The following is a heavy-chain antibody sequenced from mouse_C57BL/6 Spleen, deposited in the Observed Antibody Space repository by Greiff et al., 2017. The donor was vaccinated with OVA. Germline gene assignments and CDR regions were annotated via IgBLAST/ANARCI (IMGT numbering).Heavy chain of an antibody. CDR2: ISYDGSN. CDR3: AREGYAMDY. V-gene: IGHV3-6*01. CDR1: GYSITSGYY. J-gene: IGHJ4*01. Sequence: EVHLVESGPGLVKPSQSLSLTCSVTGYSITSGYYWYWIRQLPGNKLEWMGYISYDGSNNYNPTLKNRISITRDTSKNQFFLKLNSVTTEDTATYYGAREGYAMDYWGQGTSVTVSS.